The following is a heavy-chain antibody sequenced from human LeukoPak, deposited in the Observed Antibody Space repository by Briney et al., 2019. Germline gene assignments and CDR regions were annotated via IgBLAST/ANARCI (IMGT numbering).Heavy chain of an antibody. CDR2: IYYSGST. Sequence: SETLSLTCTVSGGSISSYYWSWIRQPPGKGLEWIGYIYYSGSTNYNPSLKGRVTISVDTSKNQFSLKLSSVTAADTAVYYCAARYCSSTSCPPYFDLWGRGTLVTVSS. D-gene: IGHD2-2*01. J-gene: IGHJ2*01. CDR1: GGSISSYY. CDR3: AARYCSSTSCPPYFDL. V-gene: IGHV4-59*01.